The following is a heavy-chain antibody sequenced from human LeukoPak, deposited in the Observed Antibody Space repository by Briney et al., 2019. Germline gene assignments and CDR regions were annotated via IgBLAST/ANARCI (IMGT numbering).Heavy chain of an antibody. CDR3: ARHAADSSSPDEFDY. CDR1: GGSISSYY. CDR2: IYYSGST. J-gene: IGHJ4*02. D-gene: IGHD6-6*01. Sequence: SETLSLTCTVSGGSISSYYWSWIRQPPGKGLEWIGYIYYSGSTNYNPSLKSRVTISVDTSKNQFSLKLSSVTAADTAVYYCARHAADSSSPDEFDYWGQGTLVTVSS. V-gene: IGHV4-59*08.